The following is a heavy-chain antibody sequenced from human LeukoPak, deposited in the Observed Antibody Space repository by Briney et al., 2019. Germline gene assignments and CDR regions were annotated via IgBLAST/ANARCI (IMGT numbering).Heavy chain of an antibody. CDR1: GGSFSGYY. CDR3: ARGRQDVTMIVVVMTAVSYYLDV. CDR2: MKPSGST. J-gene: IGHJ6*03. V-gene: IGHV4-34*01. D-gene: IGHD3-22*01. Sequence: SETLSLTCAVYGGSFSGYYWTWIRQTPEKGLEWIGEMKPSGSTNYNPSLKSRVTISVDTSKNQFSLELSSVTAADTAVYYCARGRQDVTMIVVVMTAVSYYLDVWGKGNTVTVS.